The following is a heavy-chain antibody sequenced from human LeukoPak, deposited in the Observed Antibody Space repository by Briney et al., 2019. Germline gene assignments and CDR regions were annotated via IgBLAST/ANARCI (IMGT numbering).Heavy chain of an antibody. D-gene: IGHD6-19*01. CDR2: IYYSGST. CDR1: GGSISSSSYY. J-gene: IGHJ4*02. CDR3: ARQVGVAVAGKQFDY. V-gene: IGHV4-39*01. Sequence: PSETLSLTCTVSGGSISSSSYYWGWTRQPPGKGLEWIGSIYYSGSTYYNPSLKSRVTISVDTSKNQFSLKLSSVTAADTAVYYCARQVGVAVAGKQFDYWGQGTLVTVSS.